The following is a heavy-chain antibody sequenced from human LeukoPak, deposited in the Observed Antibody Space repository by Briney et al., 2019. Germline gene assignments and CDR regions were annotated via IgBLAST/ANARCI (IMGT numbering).Heavy chain of an antibody. CDR2: ISYDGSNK. D-gene: IGHD1-26*01. J-gene: IGHJ4*02. CDR3: ARDGVGATYLFDY. CDR1: GFTFSSYA. Sequence: GRSLRLSCAASGFTFSSYAMHWVRQAPGKGLEWVAVISYDGSNKYYADSVKGRFTISRDNSKNTLYLQMNSLRAEDTAVYYCARDGVGATYLFDYWGQGTLVTVSS. V-gene: IGHV3-30-3*01.